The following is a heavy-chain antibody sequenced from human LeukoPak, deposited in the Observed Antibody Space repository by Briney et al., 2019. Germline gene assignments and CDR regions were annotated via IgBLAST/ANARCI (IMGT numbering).Heavy chain of an antibody. V-gene: IGHV3-7*01. J-gene: IGHJ4*02. D-gene: IGHD6-19*01. CDR3: ARDPSSGWYGITFDY. CDR1: GFTFSSYW. Sequence: GGSLRLSCAASGFTFSSYWMSWVRQAPGKGLEWVANIKQDGSEKYYVDSVKGRFTISRDNAKNSLYLQMHSLRAEDTAVYYCARDPSSGWYGITFDYWGQGTLVTVSS. CDR2: IKQDGSEK.